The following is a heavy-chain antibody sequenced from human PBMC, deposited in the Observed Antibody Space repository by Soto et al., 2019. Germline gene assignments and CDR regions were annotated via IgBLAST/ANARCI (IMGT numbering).Heavy chain of an antibody. CDR3: AAAQIAAPYYYGMDV. J-gene: IGHJ6*02. V-gene: IGHV1-58*01. CDR2: IVAGSGNT. D-gene: IGHD6-6*01. CDR1: GFTFTSSA. Sequence: ASVKVSCKASGFTFTSSAVQWVGQSRVQRLEWIGWIVAGSGNTNYAQKFQERVTITRDVSTSTAYMELSSLRYEDTAVYYCAAAQIAAPYYYGMDVWGQGTTVTVSS.